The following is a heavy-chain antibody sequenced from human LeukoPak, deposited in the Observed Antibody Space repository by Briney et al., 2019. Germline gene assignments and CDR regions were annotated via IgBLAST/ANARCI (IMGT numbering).Heavy chain of an antibody. D-gene: IGHD6-19*01. CDR1: GYSFTSYW. CDR3: ARSRGSGWYDY. J-gene: IGHJ4*02. CDR2: IDPSDSYT. V-gene: IGHV5-10-1*01. Sequence: LGESLKISCKGSGYSFTSYWISWVRQMPGEGLEWVGRIDPSDSYTNYSPSFQGHVTISADKSIITAYLQWSSLKASDTAMYYCARSRGSGWYDYWGQGTLVAVSS.